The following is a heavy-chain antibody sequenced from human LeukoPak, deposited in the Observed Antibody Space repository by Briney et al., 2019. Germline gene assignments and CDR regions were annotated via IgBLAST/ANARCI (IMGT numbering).Heavy chain of an antibody. J-gene: IGHJ3*02. CDR1: GYTFTSYY. D-gene: IGHD3-3*01. Sequence: ASVKASCKASGYTFTSYYMHWVRQAPGQGLEWMGIINPSGGSTSYAQKFQGRVTMTRDTSTSTVYMELSSLRSEDTAVYYCARDLAYYDFWSGSHDAFDIWGQGTMVTVSS. V-gene: IGHV1-46*01. CDR2: INPSGGST. CDR3: ARDLAYYDFWSGSHDAFDI.